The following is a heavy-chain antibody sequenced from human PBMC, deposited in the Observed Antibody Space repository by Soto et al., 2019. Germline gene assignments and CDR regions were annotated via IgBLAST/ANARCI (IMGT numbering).Heavy chain of an antibody. D-gene: IGHD3-9*01. CDR2: SYSTGGT. CDR3: ARDREPDGIWTFDS. V-gene: IGHV3-23*01. Sequence: EVFLLESGGDVVQPGGSLRLSCAASGFTLGKYTMGWVRQAPGKGLEWVAESYSTGGTEYADSVKGRFTISRHNSKNTLFLQMNSLGVEDTALYYCARDREPDGIWTFDSWGQGTLVTVSS. CDR1: GFTLGKYT. J-gene: IGHJ4*02.